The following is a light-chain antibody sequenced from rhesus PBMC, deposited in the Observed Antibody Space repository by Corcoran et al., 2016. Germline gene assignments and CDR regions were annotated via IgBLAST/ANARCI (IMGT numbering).Light chain of an antibody. CDR3: RQYNSWNS. Sequence: EIVMTQSPATLFLPPGERATLSCRASRSVSSYAAWYQQKPEQAPRPLYYGASSRATGIPDRVSGSGSGTNFTLIISGLEPEDVGISYCRQYNSWNSFGQGPKVGI. CDR2: GAS. J-gene: IGKJ2*01. V-gene: IGKV3S9*01. CDR1: RSVSSY.